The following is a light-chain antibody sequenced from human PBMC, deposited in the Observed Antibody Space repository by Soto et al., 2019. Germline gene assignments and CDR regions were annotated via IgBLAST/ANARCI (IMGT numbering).Light chain of an antibody. Sequence: QLVLTQSPSASASLGASVKLTCTLSSGHSNYAIAWHQQQPEKGPRYLMKLNSDGSHRKADGIPDRFAGSSSGAERYLTISSLQSEDEADYYCQTWGTGIHVVFGGGTKVTVL. J-gene: IGLJ2*01. V-gene: IGLV4-69*01. CDR3: QTWGTGIHVV. CDR2: LNSDGSH. CDR1: SGHSNYA.